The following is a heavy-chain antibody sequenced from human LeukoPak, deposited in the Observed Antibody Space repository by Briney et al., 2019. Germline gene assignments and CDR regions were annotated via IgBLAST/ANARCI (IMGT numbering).Heavy chain of an antibody. J-gene: IGHJ4*02. CDR3: ATDLRNEGTSIR. CDR2: VDPEDGET. D-gene: IGHD2-2*01. CDR1: GYTFTDYY. V-gene: IGHV1-69-2*01. Sequence: ASVKVSCKVSGYTFTDYYMHWVQQAPGKGLEWMGVVDPEDGETIYAEKFQGRVTINADTSTDTAYMELSRPRSEDTALDYCATDLRNEGTSIRWGQGTLVTVSS.